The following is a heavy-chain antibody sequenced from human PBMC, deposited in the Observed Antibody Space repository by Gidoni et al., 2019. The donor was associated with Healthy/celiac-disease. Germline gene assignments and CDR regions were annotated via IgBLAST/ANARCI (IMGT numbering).Heavy chain of an antibody. J-gene: IGHJ4*02. CDR2: IRYDGSNK. CDR1: GFPFRSYG. CDR3: ATWDYAGPGTPFDY. V-gene: IGHV3-30*02. Sequence: QVQLVESGGGVVQPGGSLRLSCAASGFPFRSYGRHWVRQAPGKGLEWVAFIRYDGSNKYYADSVKGRFTISRDNSKNTLYLQMNSLRAEDTAVYYCATWDYAGPGTPFDYWGQGTLVTVSS. D-gene: IGHD1-7*01.